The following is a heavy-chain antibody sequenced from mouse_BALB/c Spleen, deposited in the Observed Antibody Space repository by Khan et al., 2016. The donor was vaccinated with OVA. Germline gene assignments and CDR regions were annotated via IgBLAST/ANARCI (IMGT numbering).Heavy chain of an antibody. D-gene: IGHD2-1*01. CDR3: ARSPDGNFAY. CDR1: GFTFSTYA. J-gene: IGHJ3*01. CDR2: ISSDGDYT. V-gene: IGHV5-9-3*01. Sequence: EVELVESGGGLVKPGGSLKLSCAASGFTFSTYAMSWVRQTPEKRLEWVATISSDGDYTYFPDNVTGRFTISRDNAKNTLNLQRTSLRSEDTSMYDCARSPDGNFAYWGQGTLVTVSA.